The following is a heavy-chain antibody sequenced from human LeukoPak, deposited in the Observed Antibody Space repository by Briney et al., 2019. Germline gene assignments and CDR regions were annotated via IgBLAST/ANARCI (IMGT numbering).Heavy chain of an antibody. CDR2: ISWNSGSI. V-gene: IGHV3-9*01. CDR1: GFTLDDYA. CDR3: AKAYSSGWYPSSVFDY. Sequence: GGSLRLSCAASGFTLDDYAMHWVRQAPGKGLEWVSGISWNSGSIGYADSVKGRFTISRDNAKNSLYLQMNSLRAEDTALYYCAKAYSSGWYPSSVFDYWGQGTLVTVSS. D-gene: IGHD6-19*01. J-gene: IGHJ4*02.